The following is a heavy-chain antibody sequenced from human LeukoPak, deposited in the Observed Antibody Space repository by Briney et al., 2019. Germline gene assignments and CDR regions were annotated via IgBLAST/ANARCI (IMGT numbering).Heavy chain of an antibody. J-gene: IGHJ3*02. Sequence: GGSLRLSCAASGFTFSSYWMSWVRQAPGKGREWVANIKQDGSEKYYVDSVKGRFTISRDNAKNSLYLQINSLRAEDTAVYYCASATPGKGWGAFDIWGQGTMVTVSS. CDR2: IKQDGSEK. V-gene: IGHV3-7*01. CDR3: ASATPGKGWGAFDI. D-gene: IGHD2-15*01. CDR1: GFTFSSYW.